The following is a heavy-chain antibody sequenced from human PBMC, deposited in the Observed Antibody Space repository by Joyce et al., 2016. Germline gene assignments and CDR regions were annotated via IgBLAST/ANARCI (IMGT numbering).Heavy chain of an antibody. CDR3: TTDPRY. CDR1: GLTFRTTW. J-gene: IGHJ4*02. CDR2: IKSKNDGGTL. Sequence: VQLVESGGGLVQPGESLRLSCGVSGLTFRTTWMSWVRQAPGKGLEWIGRIKSKNDGGTLDYIETVKGRFTLSRDDSTNTVYLQMDSLKIEDTAMYYCTTDPRYWDRGTLVTVSS. V-gene: IGHV3-15*01.